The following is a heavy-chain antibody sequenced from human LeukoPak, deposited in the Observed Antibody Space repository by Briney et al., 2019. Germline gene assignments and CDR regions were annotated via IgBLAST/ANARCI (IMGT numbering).Heavy chain of an antibody. J-gene: IGHJ4*02. Sequence: SETLSLACAVCGGSFSGYYWSWIRQSPEKGLEWIGYSYYKVSTNYNPSLRSRVTISVDTSKNQFSLKLSSVTAADTAVYFCVGGKYSSSYFDYWGQGTLVTVSS. V-gene: IGHV4-59*03. D-gene: IGHD6-6*01. CDR1: GGSFSGYY. CDR3: VGGKYSSSYFDY. CDR2: SYYKVST.